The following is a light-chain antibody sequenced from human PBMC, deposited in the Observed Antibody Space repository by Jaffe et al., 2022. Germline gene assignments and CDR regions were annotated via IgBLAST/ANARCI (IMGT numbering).Light chain of an antibody. Sequence: EIVLTQSPATLSLSPGERATLSCRASQSVSSSLAWYQQKPGQAPRLLIYDASNRATGIPARFSGSGSGTDFTLTISSLEPEDFAVYYCQQRSNWLTFGGGTKVEI. CDR3: QQRSNWLT. J-gene: IGKJ4*01. V-gene: IGKV3-11*01. CDR2: DAS. CDR1: QSVSSS.